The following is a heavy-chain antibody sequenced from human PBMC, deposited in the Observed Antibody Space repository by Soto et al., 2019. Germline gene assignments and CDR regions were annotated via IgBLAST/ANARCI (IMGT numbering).Heavy chain of an antibody. Sequence: QVQLVESGGGVVQPGRSLRLSCAASGFTFSSYGMHWVRQAPGKGLEWVAVIWYDGSNKYYADSVKGRFTISRDNSKNTLYLQMNSLRAEDTAVYYCARDDVSPAAYLGGDAYNWFDPWGQGTLVTVSS. CDR2: IWYDGSNK. D-gene: IGHD2-2*01. V-gene: IGHV3-33*01. J-gene: IGHJ5*02. CDR1: GFTFSSYG. CDR3: ARDDVSPAAYLGGDAYNWFDP.